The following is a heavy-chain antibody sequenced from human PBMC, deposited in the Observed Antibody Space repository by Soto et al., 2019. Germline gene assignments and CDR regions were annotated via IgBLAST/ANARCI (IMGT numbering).Heavy chain of an antibody. J-gene: IGHJ4*02. Sequence: HVKLQESGPVVVKPSQTLSLTCSVSGDSINSALHYWGWVRQSPGKGLQWIGYFHHTGSTFYNPSLTSRVTFSVDTSKDEFSLNLTSVTAADTAIYFCARSQVTVVVSGLWGQGTLVSVSA. CDR1: GDSINSALHY. D-gene: IGHD4-4*01. CDR2: FHHTGST. CDR3: ARSQVTVVVSGL. V-gene: IGHV4-30-4*01.